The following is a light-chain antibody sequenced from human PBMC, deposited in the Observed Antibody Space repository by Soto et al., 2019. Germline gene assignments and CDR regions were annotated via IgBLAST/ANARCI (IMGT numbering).Light chain of an antibody. CDR1: QSVSSY. V-gene: IGKV3-11*01. CDR2: DAS. CDR3: QQRSKWILT. J-gene: IGKJ5*01. Sequence: EIVLTQSPATLSLSPGERATLSCRASQSVSSYLAWYQQKPGQAPRLLIYDASNRATGIPARFSGSGSGTDFTLTISSLEPEDFAVYYCQQRSKWILTFGQGTRMEIK.